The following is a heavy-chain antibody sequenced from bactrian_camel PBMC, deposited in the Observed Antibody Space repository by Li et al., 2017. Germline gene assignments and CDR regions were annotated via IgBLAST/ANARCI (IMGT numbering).Heavy chain of an antibody. D-gene: IGHD5*01. CDR1: GYTGIGRC. J-gene: IGHJ4*01. V-gene: IGHV3S28*01. Sequence: SCVASGYTGIGRCMGWFRQAPGKEREGVASITTWSAGTDYTDSVKGRFTISQDNAKNTVYLQMNNLKPEDTAMYYCAARIAWSCGLGGADVYNYWGRGTQVTVS. CDR3: AARIAWSCGLGGADVYNY. CDR2: ITTWSAGT.